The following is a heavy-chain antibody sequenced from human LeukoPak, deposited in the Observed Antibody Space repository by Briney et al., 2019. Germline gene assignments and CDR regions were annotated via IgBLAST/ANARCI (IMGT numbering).Heavy chain of an antibody. D-gene: IGHD4-23*01. J-gene: IGHJ4*02. CDR3: ARKGYDGNPAGDY. V-gene: IGHV1-69*13. CDR1: GGTFSSYA. Sequence: SVKVSCKASGGTFSSYAISWVRQAPGQGLEWMGGIIPIFGTANYAQKFQGRVTITADESTSTAYMELSSLRSEDTAVYYCARKGYDGNPAGDYWGRGTLVTVSS. CDR2: IIPIFGTA.